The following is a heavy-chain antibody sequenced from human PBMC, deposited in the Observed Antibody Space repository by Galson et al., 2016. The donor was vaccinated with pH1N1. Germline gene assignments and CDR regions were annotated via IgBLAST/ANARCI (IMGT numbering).Heavy chain of an antibody. CDR1: GFTFDDYA. CDR3: ARAHGYSSGWYDY. D-gene: IGHD6-19*01. J-gene: IGHJ4*02. CDR2: ISWNSGSI. V-gene: IGHV3-9*01. Sequence: SLRLSCAASGFTFDDYAMNWVRQVPGKGLEWVSGISWNSGSIGYADSVKGRFTISRDNAKNSLYLQLNSLRAEDTALYYCARAHGYSSGWYDYWGQGTLVTVSS.